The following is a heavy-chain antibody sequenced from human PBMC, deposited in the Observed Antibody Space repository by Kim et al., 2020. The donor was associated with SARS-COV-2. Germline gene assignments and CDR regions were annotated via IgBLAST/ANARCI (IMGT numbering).Heavy chain of an antibody. Sequence: ASVKVSCKASGYTFTDYGISWVRQAPGQGLEWVGWVSGHNDKTKYAQMFQGGITVTTDTSTSTAYLEVRSLRSDDTAVYYCARDLGSGYDSSGDRLFDYWGQGTMVTVSS. D-gene: IGHD3-22*01. CDR2: VSGHNDKT. CDR1: GYTFTDYG. CDR3: ARDLGSGYDSSGDRLFDY. J-gene: IGHJ4*02. V-gene: IGHV1-18*01.